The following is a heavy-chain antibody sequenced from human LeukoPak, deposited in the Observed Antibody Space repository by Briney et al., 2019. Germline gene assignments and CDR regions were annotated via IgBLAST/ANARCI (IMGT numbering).Heavy chain of an antibody. V-gene: IGHV1-8*01. D-gene: IGHD5-18*01. CDR3: AGYAGYSYGDYYYMDV. J-gene: IGHJ6*03. CDR2: MNPNSGNT. CDR1: GYTFTIYD. Sequence: GASVTVSFKASGYTFTIYDINWVRQATGQGLEWMGWMNPNSGNTGYAQKFQGRVTMTRNTSISTAYMELSSLRSEDTAVYYCAGYAGYSYGDYYYMDVWGKGTTVTVSS.